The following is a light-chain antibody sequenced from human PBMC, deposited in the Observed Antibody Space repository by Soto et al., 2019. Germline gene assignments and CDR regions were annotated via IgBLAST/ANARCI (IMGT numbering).Light chain of an antibody. J-gene: IGKJ4*01. Sequence: DIQLTQSPSFLSASVGDRVTITCRASQGISSYLAWYQQKPGKAPKLLIYVASRFSGSVSGTEFTLTISGLQPEDFATYFCQQHNSYPLTFGGGTKVEIK. V-gene: IGKV1-9*01. CDR2: VA. CDR1: QGISSY. CDR3: QQHNSYPLT.